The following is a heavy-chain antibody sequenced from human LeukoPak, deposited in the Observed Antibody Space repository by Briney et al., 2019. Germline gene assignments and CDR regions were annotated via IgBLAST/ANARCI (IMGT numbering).Heavy chain of an antibody. CDR1: GYTFTSYA. D-gene: IGHD3-16*01. Sequence: GASVKVSCKASGYTFTSYAMNWVRQVPGQGLEWMGWINTNTGNPTYAQGFTGRFVFSLDTSVSTAYLQISSLKADDTAVYYCARGFWGSPFDYWGQGTLVTVSS. CDR2: INTNTGNP. V-gene: IGHV7-4-1*02. J-gene: IGHJ4*02. CDR3: ARGFWGSPFDY.